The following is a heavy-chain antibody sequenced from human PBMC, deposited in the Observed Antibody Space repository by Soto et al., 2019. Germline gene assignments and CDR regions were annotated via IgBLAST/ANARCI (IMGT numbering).Heavy chain of an antibody. CDR2: ISSSSSYI. D-gene: IGHD4-4*01. CDR1: GFTFSSYS. Sequence: PGGSLRLSCAASGFTFSSYSMNWVRQAPGKGLEWVSSISSSSSYIYYADSVKGRFTISRDNAKNSLYLQMNSLRAEDTAVYYCAGIGDDYSNIWGLGYWGQGIQVTVSS. CDR3: AGIGDDYSNIWGLGY. V-gene: IGHV3-21*01. J-gene: IGHJ4*02.